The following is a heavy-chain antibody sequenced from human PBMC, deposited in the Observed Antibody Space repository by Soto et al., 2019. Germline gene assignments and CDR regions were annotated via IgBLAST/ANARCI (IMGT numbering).Heavy chain of an antibody. Sequence: GGSLRLSCAASGFTFDDYAMHWVRQAPGKGLEWVSGISWNSGSIGYADSVKGRFTISRDNAKNSLYLQMNSLRAEDTALYYCAKDSSGWTSGGGWFDPWGQGTLVTVSS. CDR3: AKDSSGWTSGGGWFDP. J-gene: IGHJ5*02. CDR1: GFTFDDYA. CDR2: ISWNSGSI. D-gene: IGHD6-19*01. V-gene: IGHV3-9*01.